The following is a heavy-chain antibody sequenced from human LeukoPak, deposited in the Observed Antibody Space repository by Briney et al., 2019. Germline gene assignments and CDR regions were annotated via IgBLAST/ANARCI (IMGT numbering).Heavy chain of an antibody. CDR3: ARERDSSGWSTHSPDAFDI. CDR1: GGSISSSSYY. CDR2: IYYSGST. J-gene: IGHJ3*02. Sequence: PSETLSLTCTVSGGSISSSSYYWGWIRQPPGKGLEWIGSIYYSGSTYYNPSLKSRVTISVDTSKNQFSLKLSSVTAADTAVYYCARERDSSGWSTHSPDAFDIWGQGTMVTVSS. D-gene: IGHD6-19*01. V-gene: IGHV4-39*07.